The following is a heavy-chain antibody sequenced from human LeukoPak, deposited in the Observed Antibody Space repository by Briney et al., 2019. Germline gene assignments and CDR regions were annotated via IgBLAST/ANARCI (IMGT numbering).Heavy chain of an antibody. V-gene: IGHV3-30*04. J-gene: IGHJ6*03. CDR2: ISYDGSNK. CDR1: GFTFSSYA. CDR3: ARDGKSSGWPQAYYYCYYMDV. D-gene: IGHD6-19*01. Sequence: PGRSLRLSCAASGFTFSSYAMHWVRQAPGKGLEWVAVISYDGSNKYYAGSVKGRFTISRDNSKNTLYLQMNSLRAEDTAVYYCARDGKSSGWPQAYYYCYYMDVWGKGTTVTVSS.